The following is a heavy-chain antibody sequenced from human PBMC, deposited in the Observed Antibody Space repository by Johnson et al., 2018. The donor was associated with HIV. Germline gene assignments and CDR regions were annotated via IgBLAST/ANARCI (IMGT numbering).Heavy chain of an antibody. J-gene: IGHJ3*02. D-gene: IGHD2-15*01. CDR2: ITSSGRTT. CDR3: ATEGGTGAFDI. V-gene: IGHV3-11*04. Sequence: QAPGKGLEWVSYITSSGRTTYYADSVKGRFTISRDNAKNSLYLQMNSLRAEDTAVYYCATEGGTGAFDIWGQGTMVTVSS.